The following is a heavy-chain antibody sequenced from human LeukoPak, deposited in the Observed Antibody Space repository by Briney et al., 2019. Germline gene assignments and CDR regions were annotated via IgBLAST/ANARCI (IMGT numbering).Heavy chain of an antibody. J-gene: IGHJ4*02. V-gene: IGHV3-21*01. Sequence: PGGSLRLSCAASGFTFSSYGMNWVRQAPGKGLEWVSSITTDSSYIYYADSVKGRFTISRDNAKNSLSLQMNSLRAEDTAVYYCARHRTASDYWGQGTLVTVSS. CDR3: ARHRTASDY. CDR2: ITTDSSYI. CDR1: GFTFSSYG. D-gene: IGHD3-16*02.